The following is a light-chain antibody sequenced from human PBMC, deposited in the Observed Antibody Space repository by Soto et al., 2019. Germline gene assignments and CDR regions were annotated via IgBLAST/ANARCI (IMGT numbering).Light chain of an antibody. V-gene: IGLV2-14*01. Sequence: QSALTQPASVSGSPGQSIAISCTGTSSDVGGYDYVSWYQQHPGKAPKVMIYDVSNRPSGVSNRFSGSKSDNTASLTISGLQAEDEADYYCSSYTSSSTDVFGTGTKLTVL. J-gene: IGLJ1*01. CDR1: SSDVGGYDY. CDR3: SSYTSSSTDV. CDR2: DVS.